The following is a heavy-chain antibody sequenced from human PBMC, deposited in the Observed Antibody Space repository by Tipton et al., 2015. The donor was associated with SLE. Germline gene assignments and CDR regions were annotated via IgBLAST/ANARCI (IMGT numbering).Heavy chain of an antibody. D-gene: IGHD3-10*01. J-gene: IGHJ4*02. CDR1: GYTFTSYA. V-gene: IGHV7-4-1*02. CDR3: AREAMVQGVIILGY. CDR2: INTNTGNP. Sequence: QSGAEVKKPGASVKVSCKASGYTFTSYAMNWVRQAPGQGLEWMGWINTNTGNPTYAQGFTGRFVFSLDTSVSTAYLQISSLKAEDTAVYYCAREAMVQGVIILGYWGQGTLVTVSS.